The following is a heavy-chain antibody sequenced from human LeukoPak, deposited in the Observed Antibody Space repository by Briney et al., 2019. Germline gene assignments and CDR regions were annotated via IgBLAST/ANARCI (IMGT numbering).Heavy chain of an antibody. CDR2: ISGSGGST. Sequence: GALRLSCAASGFTFSSYAMSWVRQAPGKGLEWVSAISGSGGSTYYADSVKGRFTISRDNSKNTLYLQMNSLRAEDTAVYYCVKEVGVGLSSSYWGQGTLVTVSS. V-gene: IGHV3-23*01. CDR1: GFTFSSYA. CDR3: VKEVGVGLSSSY. J-gene: IGHJ4*02. D-gene: IGHD6-13*01.